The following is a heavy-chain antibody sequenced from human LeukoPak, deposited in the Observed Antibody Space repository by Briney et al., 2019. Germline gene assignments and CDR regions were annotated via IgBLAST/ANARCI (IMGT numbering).Heavy chain of an antibody. CDR2: INPSGGST. Sequence: ASVKVSCKASGYTFTSYYTHWVRQAPGQGLEWMGIINPSGGSTSYAQKFQGRVTMTRDTSTSTVYMDLSSLRSEDTAVYYCARAEWHGMDVWGQGTTVTVFS. CDR3: ARAEWHGMDV. D-gene: IGHD3-3*01. V-gene: IGHV1-46*01. CDR1: GYTFTSYY. J-gene: IGHJ6*02.